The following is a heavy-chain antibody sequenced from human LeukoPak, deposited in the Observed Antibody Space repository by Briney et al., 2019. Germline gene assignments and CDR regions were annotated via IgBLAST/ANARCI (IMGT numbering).Heavy chain of an antibody. Sequence: PSETLSLTCTVSGGSISSYYWSWIRQPPGKGLEWIGYIYYSGSTNYNPSLKSRVTISVDTSKNQFSLKLSSVTAADTAVHYCARESGYSSSSSFDYWGQGTLVTVSS. J-gene: IGHJ4*02. D-gene: IGHD6-6*01. V-gene: IGHV4-59*01. CDR2: IYYSGST. CDR3: ARESGYSSSSSFDY. CDR1: GGSISSYY.